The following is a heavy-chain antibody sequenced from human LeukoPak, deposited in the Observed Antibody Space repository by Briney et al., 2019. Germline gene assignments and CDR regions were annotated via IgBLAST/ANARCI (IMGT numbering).Heavy chain of an antibody. V-gene: IGHV3-23*01. CDR2: VIGGGNT. D-gene: IGHD4-17*01. Sequence: GGSLRLSCVGSGFSFDGYAMGWVRQAPGKGLEWVSGVIGGGNTYYADSVKGRFTISRDNSKNTLYLQMNSLRAEDTAVYYCARAYGDYGEDYWGQGTLVTVSS. CDR1: GFSFDGYA. J-gene: IGHJ4*02. CDR3: ARAYGDYGEDY.